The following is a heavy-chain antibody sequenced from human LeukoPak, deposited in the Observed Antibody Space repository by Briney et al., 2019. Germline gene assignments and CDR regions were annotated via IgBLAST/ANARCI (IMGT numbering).Heavy chain of an antibody. CDR3: ARGLRLGAGVDP. V-gene: IGHV4-34*01. CDR1: GGSFSGYY. D-gene: IGHD3-10*01. CDR2: INHSGST. J-gene: IGHJ5*02. Sequence: SETLSLTCAVYGGSFSGYYWSWIRQPPGKGLEWIGEINHSGSTNYNPSLKSRVTISVDTSKNQFSLKLSSVTAADTAVYYCARGLRLGAGVDPWGQGTLVTVSS.